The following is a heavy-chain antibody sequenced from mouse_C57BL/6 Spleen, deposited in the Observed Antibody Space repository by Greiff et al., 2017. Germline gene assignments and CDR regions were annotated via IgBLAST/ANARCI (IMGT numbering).Heavy chain of an antibody. CDR2: IYPSDSET. CDR1: GYTFTSYW. D-gene: IGHD4-1*01. J-gene: IGHJ2*01. Sequence: QVQLQQPGAELVRPGSSVKLSCKASGYTFTSYWMDWVKQRPGQGLEWIGNIYPSDSETHYNQKFKDKATLTVAKSSSTAYMQLSSLTSEDSAVYYGARLDWDGPYCDYWGQGTTLTVSS. CDR3: ARLDWDGPYCDY. V-gene: IGHV1-61*01.